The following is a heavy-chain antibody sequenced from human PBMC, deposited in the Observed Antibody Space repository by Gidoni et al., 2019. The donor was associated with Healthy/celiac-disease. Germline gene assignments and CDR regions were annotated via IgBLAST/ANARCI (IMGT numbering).Heavy chain of an antibody. Sequence: EVQLVESGGGLVKPGGSLRLSCAASGFTFSSYSMNWVRQAPGKGLEWVSSISSSSSYIYYADSVKGRFTISRDNAKNSLYLQMNSLRAEDTAVYYCARDFLYCGGDCYADTNWFDPWGQGTLVTVSS. CDR1: GFTFSSYS. J-gene: IGHJ5*02. CDR3: ARDFLYCGGDCYADTNWFDP. CDR2: ISSSSSYI. V-gene: IGHV3-21*01. D-gene: IGHD2-21*02.